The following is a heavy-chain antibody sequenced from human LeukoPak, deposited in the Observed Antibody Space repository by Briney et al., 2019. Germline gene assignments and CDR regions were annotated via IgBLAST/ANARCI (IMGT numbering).Heavy chain of an antibody. CDR1: GFTFTGYY. CDR3: ATDPRTTVFGTFRYYYMDV. Sequence: ASVKVSCKASGFTFTGYYMHWVRQAPGQGLEWMGWINPDSGYTNYAQKFQGRVTMTRDTSINTAYMELSRLTSDDTAVYYCATDPRTTVFGTFRYYYMDVWGEGTTVAVSS. J-gene: IGHJ6*03. D-gene: IGHD3-3*01. CDR2: INPDSGYT. V-gene: IGHV1-2*02.